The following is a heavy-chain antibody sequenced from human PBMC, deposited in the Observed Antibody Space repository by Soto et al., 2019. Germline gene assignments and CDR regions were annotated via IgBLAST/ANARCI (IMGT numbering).Heavy chain of an antibody. J-gene: IGHJ3*02. V-gene: IGHV4-30-4*01. Sequence: SETLSLTCTVSGGSISSGDYYWSWIRQPPGKGLEWIGYIYYSGSTYYNPSLKSRVTISVDTSKNQFSLKLSSVAAADTAVYYCARVWVYDSSGYCSSDDAFDIWGQGTMVTVSS. CDR2: IYYSGST. CDR3: ARVWVYDSSGYCSSDDAFDI. CDR1: GGSISSGDYY. D-gene: IGHD3-22*01.